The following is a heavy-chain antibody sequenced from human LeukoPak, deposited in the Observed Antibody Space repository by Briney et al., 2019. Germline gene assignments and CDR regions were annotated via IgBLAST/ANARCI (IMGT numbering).Heavy chain of an antibody. D-gene: IGHD6-19*01. V-gene: IGHV3-21*01. J-gene: IGHJ4*02. CDR1: GFTFSSHS. CDR2: ITSSSSYI. Sequence: AGGSLRLSCAASGFTFSSHSMNWVRQAPGRGLEWISSITSSSSYIYYADSVKGRFTISRDSAKTSLYLQMNSLRAEDTAVYYCTREPYSSGCHDYWGQGTLVTVSS. CDR3: TREPYSSGCHDY.